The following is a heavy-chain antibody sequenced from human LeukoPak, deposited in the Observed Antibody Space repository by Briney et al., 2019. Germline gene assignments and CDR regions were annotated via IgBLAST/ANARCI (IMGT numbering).Heavy chain of an antibody. CDR1: GFTFTSSA. V-gene: IGHV1-58*01. CDR2: IVVGSGNT. D-gene: IGHD3-22*01. Sequence: GASVKVSCKASGFTFTSSAVQWVRQARGQRLEWIGWIVVGSGNTNYAQRFQERVTITRDMSTSTAYMELSSPRSEDTAVYYCAANLPYYYDSSGYYFDYWGQGTLVTVSS. J-gene: IGHJ4*02. CDR3: AANLPYYYDSSGYYFDY.